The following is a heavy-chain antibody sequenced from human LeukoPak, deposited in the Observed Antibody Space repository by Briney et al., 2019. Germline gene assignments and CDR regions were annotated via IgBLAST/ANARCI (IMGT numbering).Heavy chain of an antibody. CDR2: IRGTGGTT. CDR3: GKDPNGDYVGAFDF. D-gene: IGHD4-17*01. CDR1: GFTFSDYA. J-gene: IGHJ3*01. V-gene: IGHV3-23*01. Sequence: GGSLRLSCAASGFTFSDYALIWVRQAPGKGLEWISAIRGTGGTTYYADSVKGRCTISRDNSRNTVYLQMDSLRAEDTALYFCGKDPNGDYVGAFDFWGPGTMVTVSS.